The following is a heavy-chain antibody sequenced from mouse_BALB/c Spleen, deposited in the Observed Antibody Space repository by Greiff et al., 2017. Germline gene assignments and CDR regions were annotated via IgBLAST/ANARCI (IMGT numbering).Heavy chain of an antibody. CDR3: ARGGPGYAMDY. CDR1: GFTFSDYY. Sequence: DVMLVESGGGLVKPGGSLKLSCAASGFTFSDYYMYWVRQTPEKRLEWVATISDGGSYTYYPDSVKGRFTISRDNAKNNLYLQMSSLKSEDTAMYYCARGGPGYAMDYWGQGTSVTVSS. J-gene: IGHJ4*01. CDR2: ISDGGSYT. V-gene: IGHV5-4*02.